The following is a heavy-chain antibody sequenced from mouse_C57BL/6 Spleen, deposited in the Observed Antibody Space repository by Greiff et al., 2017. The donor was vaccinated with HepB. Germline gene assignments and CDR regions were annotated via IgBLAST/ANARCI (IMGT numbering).Heavy chain of an antibody. CDR3: EREENLYYGRILAWFAY. J-gene: IGHJ3*01. CDR1: GYTFTDYN. CDR2: INPNNGGT. V-gene: IGHV1-18*01. Sequence: VQLQQSGPELVKPGASVKIPCKASGYTFTDYNMDWVKQSHGKSLEWIGDINPNNGGTIYNQKFKGKATLTVDKSSSTAYMELRSLTSEDTAVYYCEREENLYYGRILAWFAYWGQGTLVTVSA. D-gene: IGHD1-1*01.